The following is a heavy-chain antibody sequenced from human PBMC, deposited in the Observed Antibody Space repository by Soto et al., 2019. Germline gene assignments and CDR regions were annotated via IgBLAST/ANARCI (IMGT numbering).Heavy chain of an antibody. J-gene: IGHJ6*04. D-gene: IGHD4-17*01. V-gene: IGHV5-51*01. CDR3: TLSYGDSYYYYYCMDV. CDR1: GFSFSRYT. Sequence: GESLKISCVGSGFSFSRYTVGWVRQVPWKGLEWMGVIHPGDSDTIYSPSFQGQVTISADKSISTAYLQWSSLKASDTAMYYCTLSYGDSYYYYYCMDVWGKGTTVTVST. CDR2: IHPGDSDT.